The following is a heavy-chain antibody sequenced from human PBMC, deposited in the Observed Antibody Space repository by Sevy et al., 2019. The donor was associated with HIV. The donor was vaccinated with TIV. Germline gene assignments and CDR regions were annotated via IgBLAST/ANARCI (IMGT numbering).Heavy chain of an antibody. V-gene: IGHV1-46*01. CDR3: AVLGSYYDYFDY. Sequence: ASVKVSCKTSGYTFTSYHVHWVRQAPGQGLEWMGMVNPSGGSTTNTQKFQGRVIMTRDVSTRTVYMELSGLRFEDTAVYYCAVLGSYYDYFDYWGQGTLVTVSS. CDR2: VNPSGGST. D-gene: IGHD1-26*01. CDR1: GYTFTSYH. J-gene: IGHJ4*02.